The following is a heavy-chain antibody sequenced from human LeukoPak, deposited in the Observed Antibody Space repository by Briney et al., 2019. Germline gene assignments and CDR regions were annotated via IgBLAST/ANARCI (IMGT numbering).Heavy chain of an antibody. CDR1: GGTFSSYA. CDR3: AREGGSGLVGWFDP. Sequence: GASVKVSCKASGGTFSSYAISWVRQAPGQGLEWMGGIIPIFGTANYAQKFQSRVTITADESTSTAYMELSSLRSEDTAVYYCAREGGSGLVGWFDPWGQGTLVTVSS. D-gene: IGHD6-19*01. CDR2: IIPIFGTA. V-gene: IGHV1-69*13. J-gene: IGHJ5*02.